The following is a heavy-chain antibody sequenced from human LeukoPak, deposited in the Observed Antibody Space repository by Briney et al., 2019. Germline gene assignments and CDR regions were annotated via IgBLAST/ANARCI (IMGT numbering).Heavy chain of an antibody. CDR1: GFTFSSYW. Sequence: PGGSLRLSCAASGFTFSSYWMSWVRQAPGKGLEWVANIKQDGSENYYVDSVKGRFTISRDSAKNSLYLQMNSLRAEDTAVYYCARDGTRRRSPSDYWGQGTLVIVSS. CDR3: ARDGTRRRSPSDY. CDR2: IKQDGSEN. J-gene: IGHJ4*02. V-gene: IGHV3-7*01.